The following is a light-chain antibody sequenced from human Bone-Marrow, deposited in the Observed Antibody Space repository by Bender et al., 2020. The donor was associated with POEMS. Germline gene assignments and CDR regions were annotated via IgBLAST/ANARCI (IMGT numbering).Light chain of an antibody. CDR3: VAWDASLNGWV. V-gene: IGLV2-11*01. Sequence: QSALTQPRSVSGSPGQSITISCTGTSSDVGTYNRVSWYQQHPGKAPTLIIYEVTKRPSGVPDRFSGSKSGTSASLAITGLQSDDEAIYFCVAWDASLNGWVFGGGTKLTVL. J-gene: IGLJ3*02. CDR1: SSDVGTYNR. CDR2: EVT.